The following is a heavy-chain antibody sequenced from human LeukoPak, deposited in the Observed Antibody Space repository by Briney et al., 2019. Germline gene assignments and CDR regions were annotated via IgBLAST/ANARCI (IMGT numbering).Heavy chain of an antibody. J-gene: IGHJ5*02. D-gene: IGHD6-25*01. V-gene: IGHV4-30-4*08. Sequence: SETLSLNCTVSGGSISSGDYYWSWIRQPPGKGLEWIGYIYYSGSTYYNPSLKSRVTISVDTSKNQFSLKLSSVTAADTAVYYCARLSAIGRWFDPWGQGTLVTVSS. CDR2: IYYSGST. CDR1: GGSISSGDYY. CDR3: ARLSAIGRWFDP.